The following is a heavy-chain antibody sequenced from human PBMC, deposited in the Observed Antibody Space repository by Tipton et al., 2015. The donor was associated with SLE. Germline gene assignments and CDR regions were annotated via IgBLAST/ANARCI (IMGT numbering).Heavy chain of an antibody. Sequence: TLSLTCTVSGVSISSSSWSWIRQPPGRGLEWIGYIHYSGNTNYNPSLRSRVTISGDTSKNQLSLKLTSVTAADTAVYYCARGRRYYDSSGYGYWGQGTLVTVSS. CDR2: IHYSGNT. CDR1: GVSISSSS. CDR3: ARGRRYYDSSGYGY. D-gene: IGHD3-22*01. V-gene: IGHV4-59*01. J-gene: IGHJ4*02.